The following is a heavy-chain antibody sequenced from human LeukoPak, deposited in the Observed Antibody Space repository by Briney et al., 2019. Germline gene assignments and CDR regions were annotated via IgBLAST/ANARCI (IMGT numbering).Heavy chain of an antibody. D-gene: IGHD1-26*01. CDR2: INPNSGGT. V-gene: IGHV1-2*02. J-gene: IGHJ3*02. CDR3: ARGRRYLGGTNYEEDGFDI. CDR1: GYTFTSYG. Sequence: GASVKVSCKASGYTFTSYGINWVRQAPGQGLEWMGWINPNSGGTSCAQKFQDRVTMTRDTSISTAYMELSRLRSDDTAVYYCARGRRYLGGTNYEEDGFDIWGQGTMVTVSS.